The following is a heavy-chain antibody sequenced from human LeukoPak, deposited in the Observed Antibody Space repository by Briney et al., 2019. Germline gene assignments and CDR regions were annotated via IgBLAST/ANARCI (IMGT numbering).Heavy chain of an antibody. Sequence: GGSLRLSCTASKFTFSHYGMQWVRQAPGKGLEWVAVISSDGSIKVYADSVKGRFTLSRDNSINTVDLQMNSLRAEDTAVYYCARDGAAADIYYYYGMDVWGQGTTVTVSS. D-gene: IGHD6-13*01. CDR1: KFTFSHYG. CDR3: ARDGAAADIYYYYGMDV. V-gene: IGHV3-30*03. J-gene: IGHJ6*02. CDR2: ISSDGSIK.